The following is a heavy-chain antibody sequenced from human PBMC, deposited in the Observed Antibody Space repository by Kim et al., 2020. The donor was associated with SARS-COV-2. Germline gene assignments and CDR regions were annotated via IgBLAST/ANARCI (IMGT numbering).Heavy chain of an antibody. V-gene: IGHV4-34*01. CDR1: GGSFSGYY. J-gene: IGHJ6*03. CDR3: ARGRVAARRGRGDYYYYYMDV. D-gene: IGHD6-6*01. CDR2: INHSGST. Sequence: SETLSLTCAVYGGSFSGYYWSWIRQPPGKGLEWIGEINHSGSTNYNPSLKSRVTISVDTSKNKFSLKLSSVTAADTAVYYCARGRVAARRGRGDYYYYYMDVCGKGTTVTVSS.